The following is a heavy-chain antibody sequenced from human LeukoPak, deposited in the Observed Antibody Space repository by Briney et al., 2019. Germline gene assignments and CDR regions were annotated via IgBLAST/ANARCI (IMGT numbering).Heavy chain of an antibody. Sequence: GASVKVSCKASGYTFTSYGISWVRQAPGQGLEWMGIINPSGGSTSYAQKFQGRVTMTRDTSTSTVYMELSSLRSEDTAVYYCARSARDSSGYSYYFDYWGQGTLVTVSS. V-gene: IGHV1-46*01. CDR1: GYTFTSYG. CDR2: INPSGGST. CDR3: ARSARDSSGYSYYFDY. J-gene: IGHJ4*02. D-gene: IGHD3-22*01.